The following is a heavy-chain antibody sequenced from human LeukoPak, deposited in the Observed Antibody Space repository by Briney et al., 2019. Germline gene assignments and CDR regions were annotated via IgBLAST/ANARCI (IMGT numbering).Heavy chain of an antibody. D-gene: IGHD5-18*01. CDR3: ARGSGYSYAIDY. Sequence: SETLSLTCTVSGGSISSSSYYWGWIRQPPGKGLEWIGSIYYSGSTYYNPSLKSRVTISVDTSKNQFSLKLSSVTAADTAVYYCARGSGYSYAIDYWGQGTLVTVSS. V-gene: IGHV4-39*07. J-gene: IGHJ4*02. CDR2: IYYSGST. CDR1: GGSISSSSYY.